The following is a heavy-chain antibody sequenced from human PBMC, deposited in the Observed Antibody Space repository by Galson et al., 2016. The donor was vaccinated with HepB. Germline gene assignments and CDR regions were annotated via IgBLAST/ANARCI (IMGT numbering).Heavy chain of an antibody. CDR3: ARGYTSGWYWFDP. CDR2: IIPIFGTA. J-gene: IGHJ5*02. V-gene: IGHV1-69*06. CDR1: GGTFSIYA. D-gene: IGHD6-19*01. Sequence: SVKVSCKASGGTFSIYAISWVRQAPGQGLEWMGGIIPIFGTANYAQKFQGRVTITADNSTSTAYMELTSLRSEDTAVYYCARGYTSGWYWFDPWGQGTLVTVSS.